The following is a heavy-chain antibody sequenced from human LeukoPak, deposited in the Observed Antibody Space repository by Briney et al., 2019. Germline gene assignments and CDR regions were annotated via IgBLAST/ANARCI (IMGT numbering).Heavy chain of an antibody. CDR1: GGSFSGYY. Sequence: SETLSLTCAVYGGSFSGYYWSWIRKPPGKGLEWMGEINHSGSTNYNPSLKSRVTISVDTSKNQFSLKLSSVTAADTAVYYCALSGRYYYGSGSLADVWGQGTTVTVSS. CDR2: INHSGST. D-gene: IGHD3-10*01. CDR3: ALSGRYYYGSGSLADV. J-gene: IGHJ6*02. V-gene: IGHV4-34*01.